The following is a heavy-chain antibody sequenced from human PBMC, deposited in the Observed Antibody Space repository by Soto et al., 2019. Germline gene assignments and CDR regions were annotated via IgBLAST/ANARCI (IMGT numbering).Heavy chain of an antibody. CDR2: IYYSGST. D-gene: IGHD3-3*01. Sequence: QVQLQESGPGLVKPSQTLSLTCTVSGGSISSGGYYWSWIRQHPGKGLEWIGYIYYSGSTYYNPSLKSRVTISGDTAKNQFSLKLSSVTAADTAVYDCARKAIFGVVHFYFDYWGQGTLVTVSS. CDR3: ARKAIFGVVHFYFDY. V-gene: IGHV4-31*03. CDR1: GGSISSGGYY. J-gene: IGHJ4*02.